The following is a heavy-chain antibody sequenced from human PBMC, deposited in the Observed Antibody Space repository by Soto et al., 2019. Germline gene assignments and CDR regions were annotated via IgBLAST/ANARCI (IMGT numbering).Heavy chain of an antibody. D-gene: IGHD6-19*01. CDR3: ARVSSGWWYFDY. CDR1: GGTFSSYT. Sequence: SVKVSCKASGGTFSSYTISWVRQAPGQGLEWMGRIIPILGIANYAQKFQGRVTITADKSTSTAYMELSSLRSEDTAVYYCARVSSGWWYFDYWGQGTLVTVSS. J-gene: IGHJ4*02. CDR2: IIPILGIA. V-gene: IGHV1-69*02.